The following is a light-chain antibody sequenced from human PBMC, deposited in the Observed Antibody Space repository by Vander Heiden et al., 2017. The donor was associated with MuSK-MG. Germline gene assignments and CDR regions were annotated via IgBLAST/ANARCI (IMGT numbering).Light chain of an antibody. CDR2: GAS. J-gene: IGKJ1*01. CDR3: QQSNSDPPWT. CDR1: QGIGNY. V-gene: IGKV1-39*01. Sequence: DIQITQAPSSLSASVGDRVTITCRASQGIGNYLNWYQQKPGKAPKRLIYGASTLQSGVPSRFSGSGCGTDFTLTISSRQPEDFATYYCQQSNSDPPWTIGQGTRLEIK.